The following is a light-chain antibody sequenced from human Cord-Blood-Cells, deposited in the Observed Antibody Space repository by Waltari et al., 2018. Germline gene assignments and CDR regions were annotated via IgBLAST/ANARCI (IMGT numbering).Light chain of an antibody. V-gene: IGKV2-28*01. CDR1: QSLLNSNGYNF. CDR2: MGS. Sequence: DVVMTQARLSLLVSPGEPASITCRFSQSLLNSNGYNFVDWYLQKQGQSPKPLVYMGSNGASGVPNKFNGSGSGTDFTLKINRVEAEDVGVYYCMQALQTPATFGQGANVEIQ. CDR3: MQALQTPAT. J-gene: IGKJ1*01.